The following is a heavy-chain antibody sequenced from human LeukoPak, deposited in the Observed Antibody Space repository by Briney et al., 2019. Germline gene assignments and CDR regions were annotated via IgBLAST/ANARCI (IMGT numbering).Heavy chain of an antibody. V-gene: IGHV1-8*01. D-gene: IGHD2-15*01. J-gene: IGHJ4*02. CDR3: ARGLGYCSGGSCSHFDY. Sequence: GASVKVSFKASGYTFTSYDINWVRQAPGQGLEWMGWMNPNSGNTGYAQKFQGRVTMTRNTSISTAYMELSSLRSEDTAVYYCARGLGYCSGGSCSHFDYWGQGTLVTVSS. CDR2: MNPNSGNT. CDR1: GYTFTSYD.